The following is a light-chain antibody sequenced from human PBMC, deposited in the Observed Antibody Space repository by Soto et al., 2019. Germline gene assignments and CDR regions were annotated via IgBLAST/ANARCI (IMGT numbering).Light chain of an antibody. CDR2: STN. V-gene: IGLV8-61*01. CDR3: VLYMGSGIWV. J-gene: IGLJ3*02. Sequence: QTVVTQEPSFSVSPGGTVTLTCGLSSGSVSTSYYPSWYQQTPGQAPRTLIYSTNTRSSGVPDRFSGSILGNKAALTITGAQADDESDYFCVLYMGSGIWVFGGWTKLTFL. CDR1: SGSVSTSYY.